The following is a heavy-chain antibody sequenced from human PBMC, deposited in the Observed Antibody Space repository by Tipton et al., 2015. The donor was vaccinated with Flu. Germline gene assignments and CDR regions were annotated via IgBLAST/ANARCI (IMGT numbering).Heavy chain of an antibody. Sequence: QSGAEVKKPGASVKVSCKASGYTFTGYYMHWVRQAPGQGLEWMGWINPNSGGTNYAQKFQGWVTMTRDTSISTAYMELSRLRSDDTAVYYCAREIAVAGTREAFDIWGQGAMVTVSS. J-gene: IGHJ3*02. CDR1: GYTFTGYY. CDR2: INPNSGGT. CDR3: AREIAVAGTREAFDI. V-gene: IGHV1-2*04. D-gene: IGHD6-19*01.